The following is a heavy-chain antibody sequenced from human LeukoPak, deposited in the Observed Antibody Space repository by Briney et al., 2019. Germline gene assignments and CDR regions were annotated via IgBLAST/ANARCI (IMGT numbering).Heavy chain of an antibody. D-gene: IGHD2-15*01. J-gene: IGHJ4*02. CDR2: ISYDGSNK. CDR3: AKGTLYCSGGSCPSFDY. CDR1: GFTFSSYG. V-gene: IGHV3-30*18. Sequence: GRSLRLSCAASGFTFSSYGMHWVRQAPGKGLEWVAVISYDGSNKYYADSVKGRFTISRDNSKNTLYLQMNSLRAEDTAAYYCAKGTLYCSGGSCPSFDYWGQGTLVTVSS.